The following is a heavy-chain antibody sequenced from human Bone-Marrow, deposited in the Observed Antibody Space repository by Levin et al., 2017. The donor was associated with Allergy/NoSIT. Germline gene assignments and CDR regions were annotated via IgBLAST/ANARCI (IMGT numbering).Heavy chain of an antibody. CDR1: GGSISSSSYY. CDR3: AETGPYSSGWFDP. CDR2: IYYSGST. Sequence: GSLRLSCTVSGGSISSSSYYWGWIRQPPGKGLEWIGSIYYSGSTYYNPSLKSRVTISVDTSKNQFSLKLSSVTAADTAVYYCAETGPYSSGWFDPWGQGTLVTVSS. V-gene: IGHV4-39*01. D-gene: IGHD6-25*01. J-gene: IGHJ5*02.